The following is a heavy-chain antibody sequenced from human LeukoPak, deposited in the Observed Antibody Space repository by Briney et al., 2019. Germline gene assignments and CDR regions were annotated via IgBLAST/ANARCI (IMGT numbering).Heavy chain of an antibody. J-gene: IGHJ4*02. Sequence: GGSLRLSCAASGFTFSSYSMNWVRQAPGKGLEWVSSISSSSSYIYYADSVKGRFTISRDNPKNSLYLQMNSLRAEDTAVYYCARTITMIVVDVVFDYWGQGTLVTVSS. CDR2: ISSSSSYI. D-gene: IGHD3-22*01. V-gene: IGHV3-21*01. CDR3: ARTITMIVVDVVFDY. CDR1: GFTFSSYS.